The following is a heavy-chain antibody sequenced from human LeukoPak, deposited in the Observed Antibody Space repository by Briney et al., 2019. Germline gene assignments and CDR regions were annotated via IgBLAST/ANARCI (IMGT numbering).Heavy chain of an antibody. CDR3: VRSISSRNAF. CDR2: MNEDGSAK. D-gene: IGHD2-2*01. Sequence: GGSLRLSCAASGLSLSNFWMNWVRQAPGKGLEWVANMNEDGSAKYYVDSVKGRFTISTDNTKNSLFLQMTSLRVEDTAVYYCVRSISSRNAFWGQGTLVTVSS. J-gene: IGHJ4*02. V-gene: IGHV3-7*01. CDR1: GLSLSNFW.